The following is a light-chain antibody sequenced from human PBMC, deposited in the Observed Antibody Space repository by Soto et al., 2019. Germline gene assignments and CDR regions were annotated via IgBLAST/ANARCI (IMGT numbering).Light chain of an antibody. V-gene: IGLV2-14*01. CDR3: SSYAGSGTFDI. CDR1: SSDIGVYNY. CDR2: DVT. J-gene: IGLJ7*01. Sequence: QSALTQPASVSASPGQSVTISCTGTSSDIGVYNYVSWYQQHPGKAPKLMIYDVTNRPSGVSNRFSGSKSGNTASLTITGLQAEDEADYDGSSYAGSGTFDIFGGGTQLTVL.